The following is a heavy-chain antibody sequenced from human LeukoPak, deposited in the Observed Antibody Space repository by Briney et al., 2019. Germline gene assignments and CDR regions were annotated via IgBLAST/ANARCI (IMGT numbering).Heavy chain of an antibody. D-gene: IGHD6-13*01. CDR2: IIPILGIA. CDR1: GGTFSSYA. J-gene: IGHJ3*02. V-gene: IGHV1-69*04. Sequence: ASVKVSCKASGGTFSSYAISWVRQAPGQGLEWMGRIIPILGIANYAQKFQGRVTITADKSTSTAYMELSSLRSEDTAVYYCARRAAAANDALDIWGQGKMVTVSS. CDR3: ARRAAAANDALDI.